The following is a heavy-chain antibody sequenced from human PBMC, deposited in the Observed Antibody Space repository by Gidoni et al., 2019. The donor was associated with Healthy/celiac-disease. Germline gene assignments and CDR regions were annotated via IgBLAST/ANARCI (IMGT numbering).Heavy chain of an antibody. CDR1: GASISGYY. D-gene: IGHD3-22*01. Sequence: QVQLQESGPGLVKPSQTLSLTCTVSGASISGYYWTWIRQPPGKGLEWIGYIYSSGSTNYNPALKSRVTMSVDTSTNRFSLKLSSVTAADTAVYYCARDPADYDSTDYPYYSGMDVWGQGTTVTVSS. V-gene: IGHV4-59*01. J-gene: IGHJ6*02. CDR2: IYSSGST. CDR3: ARDPADYDSTDYPYYSGMDV.